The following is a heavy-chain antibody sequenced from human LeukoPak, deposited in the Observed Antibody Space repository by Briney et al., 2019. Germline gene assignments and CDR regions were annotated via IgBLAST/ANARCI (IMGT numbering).Heavy chain of an antibody. V-gene: IGHV3-7*01. CDR2: IKQDGSEK. J-gene: IGHJ4*02. D-gene: IGHD3-22*01. Sequence: GGSLRLSCAASGFTFSSYWMSWVRQAPGKGLEWVANIKQDGSEKYYVDSVKGRFTISRDSSKNTLYLQMNSLRAEDTAVYYCAKGGTMISDNFDYWGQGTLVTVSS. CDR3: AKGGTMISDNFDY. CDR1: GFTFSSYW.